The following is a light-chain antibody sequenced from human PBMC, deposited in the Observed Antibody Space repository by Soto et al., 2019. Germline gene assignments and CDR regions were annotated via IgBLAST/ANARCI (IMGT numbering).Light chain of an antibody. J-gene: IGLJ2*01. CDR1: SSDVGGYEY. CDR3: SSYAGSNNLHVL. V-gene: IGLV2-8*01. Sequence: QSVLTQPPSASGSPGQSVTISCTGSSSDVGGYEYVSWYQQHPGKAPKLIIYEVIKRPSGVPDRFSGSKSGNTASLTVSGLQAEDEADCYCSSYAGSNNLHVLFGGGTKLTVL. CDR2: EVI.